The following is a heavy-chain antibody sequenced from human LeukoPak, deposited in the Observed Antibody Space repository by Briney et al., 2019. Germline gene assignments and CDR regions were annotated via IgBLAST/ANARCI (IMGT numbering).Heavy chain of an antibody. J-gene: IGHJ4*02. CDR2: INTGGTTT. CDR3: ARGHGYNMNLFDC. D-gene: IGHD5-24*01. V-gene: IGHV3-74*01. CDR1: GFTFSSYW. Sequence: GGSLRLSCAASGFTFSSYWMHWVRQAPGKGLVWVSRINTGGTTTSYADSVKGRFTISRDNAKNTLYLQMNSLRAEDTAVYYCARGHGYNMNLFDCWGQGTQVTVSS.